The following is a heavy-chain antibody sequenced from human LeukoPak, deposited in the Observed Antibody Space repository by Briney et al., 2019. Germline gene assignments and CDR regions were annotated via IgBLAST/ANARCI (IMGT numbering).Heavy chain of an antibody. CDR1: GGSISSSSYY. D-gene: IGHD3-22*01. CDR3: ARAKEYYDSSGLFDY. CDR2: IYYSGST. V-gene: IGHV4-39*07. J-gene: IGHJ4*02. Sequence: PSETLSLTCTVSGGSISSSSYYWGWIRQPPGKGLEWIGSIYYSGSTYYNPSLKSRVTISVDTSKNQFSLKLSSVTAADTAVYYCARAKEYYDSSGLFDYWGQGTLVTVSS.